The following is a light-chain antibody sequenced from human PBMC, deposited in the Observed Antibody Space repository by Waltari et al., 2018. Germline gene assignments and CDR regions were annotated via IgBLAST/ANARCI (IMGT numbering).Light chain of an antibody. CDR1: SGAVGGYTY. Sequence: QSALTQPASVSGSPGQSTPIPCTGTSGAVGGYTYVTCYQQHPGKAPKPLIQDVSMRPSGVLNRVSGSKSGNTASLTISGLQAEDEADYYCSSYTSSTVVFGGGTKLTVL. CDR2: DVS. CDR3: SSYTSSTVV. J-gene: IGLJ2*01. V-gene: IGLV2-14*03.